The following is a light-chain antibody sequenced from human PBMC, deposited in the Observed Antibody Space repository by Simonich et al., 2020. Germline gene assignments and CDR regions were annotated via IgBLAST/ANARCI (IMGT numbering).Light chain of an antibody. CDR2: DAS. CDR1: QSISSW. CDR3: QQYDNLPLT. V-gene: IGKV1-33*01. Sequence: DIQMTQSPSTLSASVGDRVTITCRASQSISSWLAWYQQKPGKAPKLLIYDASNLETGVPSRFSGSGSGTEFTFTISSLQPEDIATYYCQQYDNLPLTFGGGTKVEIK. J-gene: IGKJ4*01.